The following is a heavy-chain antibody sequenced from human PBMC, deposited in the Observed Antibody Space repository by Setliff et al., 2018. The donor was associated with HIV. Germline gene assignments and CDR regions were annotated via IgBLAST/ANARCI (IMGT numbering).Heavy chain of an antibody. V-gene: IGHV4-34*01. Sequence: SETLSLTCAVDGESFSGHYWSWIRQPPGKGLEWIGDVTHSGSTNYNPSLESRVTISVDTSKNQFSLKLSSVTAADTAVYYCARVLGTYYGSGSFGYWGQGTLVTVSS. CDR1: GESFSGHY. CDR3: ARVLGTYYGSGSFGY. D-gene: IGHD3-10*01. J-gene: IGHJ4*02. CDR2: VTHSGST.